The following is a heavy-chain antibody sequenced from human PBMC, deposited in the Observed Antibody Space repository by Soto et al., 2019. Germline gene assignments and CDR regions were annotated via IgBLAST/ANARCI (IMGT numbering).Heavy chain of an antibody. CDR3: ARDRTDHYVIDY. V-gene: IGHV3-30-3*01. Sequence: PGGSLRLSCAASGFTFRSHEMYWVRQAPGKGLEWGAFISYDGSRKYYADSVTGRFIISRENSRNTLFLQMNNLRPEDTAVYYCARDRTDHYVIDYWGQAALVTVSS. J-gene: IGHJ4*02. CDR2: ISYDGSRK. D-gene: IGHD3-10*02. CDR1: GFTFRSHE.